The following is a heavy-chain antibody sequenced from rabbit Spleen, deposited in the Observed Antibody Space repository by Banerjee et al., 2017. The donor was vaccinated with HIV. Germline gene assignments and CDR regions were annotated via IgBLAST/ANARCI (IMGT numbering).Heavy chain of an antibody. J-gene: IGHJ3*01. CDR3: TIDLHGGIGG. CDR1: GFSFNSGHD. CDR2: IYTGRSGTT. Sequence: QSLEESGGGLVKPGASLTLTCKASGFSFNSGHDMCWIRQAPGKGLEWIGCIYTGRSGTTYYASWAKGRFTISKTSSTTVTLQMTSLTAADTATYFCTIDLHGGIGGWGQGTLVTVS. V-gene: IGHV1S40*01. D-gene: IGHD2-1*01.